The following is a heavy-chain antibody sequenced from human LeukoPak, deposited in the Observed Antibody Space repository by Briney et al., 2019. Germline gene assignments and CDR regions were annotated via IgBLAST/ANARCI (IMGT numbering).Heavy chain of an antibody. J-gene: IGHJ4*02. D-gene: IGHD3-10*01. CDR1: GVTVSSNY. CDR2: IYSGGST. V-gene: IGHV3-66*01. Sequence: RGSLRLSCAASGVTVSSNYMSWVRQAPRKGLERVSVIYSGGSTYYADSVKGRFTISRDNSKNTLYLQMNSLRAEETAVYYCARDLITVVRGVSDYWGQGTLVTVSS. CDR3: ARDLITVVRGVSDY.